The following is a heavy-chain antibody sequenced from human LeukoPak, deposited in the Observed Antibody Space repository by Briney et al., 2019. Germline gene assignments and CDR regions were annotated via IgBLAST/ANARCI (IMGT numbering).Heavy chain of an antibody. J-gene: IGHJ4*01. CDR1: GGSISSGGYY. CDR3: ARVGAAAGEGVRYYFDY. Sequence: SQTLSLTCTVSGGSISSGGYYWSWIRQHPGKGLEWIGYIYYSGSTYYNPSLKSRVTISVDTSKNQFSLKLSSVTAADTAVYYCARVGAAAGEGVRYYFDYWGQGTLVTVSS. D-gene: IGHD6-13*01. CDR2: IYYSGST. V-gene: IGHV4-31*03.